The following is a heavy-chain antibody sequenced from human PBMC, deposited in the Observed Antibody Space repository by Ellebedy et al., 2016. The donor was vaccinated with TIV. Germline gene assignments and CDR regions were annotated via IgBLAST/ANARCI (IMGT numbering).Heavy chain of an antibody. CDR1: GFTFSSYA. V-gene: IGHV3-23*01. CDR3: AKDTTAYDFWSGYSTRPYYFDY. J-gene: IGHJ4*02. Sequence: GESLKISXAASGFTFSSYAMSWVRQAPGKGLEWVSAISGSGGSTYYADSVKGRFTISRDNSKNTLYLQMNSLRAEDTAVYYCAKDTTAYDFWSGYSTRPYYFDYWGQGTLVTVSS. CDR2: ISGSGGST. D-gene: IGHD3-3*01.